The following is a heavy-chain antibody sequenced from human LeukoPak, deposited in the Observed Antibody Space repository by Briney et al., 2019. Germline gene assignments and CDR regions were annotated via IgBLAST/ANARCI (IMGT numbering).Heavy chain of an antibody. Sequence: PGGSLRLSCAASGFTVSSNYMSWVRQAPGKGLEWVTVISHDGNTKHYADSVKGRFTISRDNSKNSLYLQMNSLRAEDTAFYSCARSLPATREPQAIDYWGQGTLVTVSS. D-gene: IGHD2-2*01. V-gene: IGHV3-30*03. CDR2: ISHDGNTK. CDR3: ARSLPATREPQAIDY. CDR1: GFTVSSNY. J-gene: IGHJ4*02.